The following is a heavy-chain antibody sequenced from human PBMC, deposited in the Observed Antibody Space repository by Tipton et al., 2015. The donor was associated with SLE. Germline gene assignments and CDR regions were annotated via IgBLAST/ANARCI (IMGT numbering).Heavy chain of an antibody. D-gene: IGHD2-15*01. J-gene: IGHJ4*02. CDR3: AKDLAGGYLDY. CDR2: IYSGAGST. CDR1: GFTFNSNA. V-gene: IGHV3-23*03. Sequence: SLRLSCAASGFTFNSNAMSWVRQAPGKGLEWVSVIYSGAGSTYYADSVKGRFTISRDNSKNTLYLQMNSLRAEDTAVYYCAKDLAGGYLDYWGQGTLVTVSS.